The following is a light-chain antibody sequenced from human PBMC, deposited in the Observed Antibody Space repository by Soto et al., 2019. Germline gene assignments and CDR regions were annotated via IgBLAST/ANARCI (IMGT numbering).Light chain of an antibody. Sequence: DIQMTQSPSSLSASVGDRVTITCLASQSINNYVNWYQQKPGKAPKFLIYAASSLHSGVPSRFSGSGSGTDFTLNISSLQPEDCATYYCQQSYSTPRTFGQGTKVEI. CDR3: QQSYSTPRT. V-gene: IGKV1-39*01. CDR1: QSINNY. CDR2: AAS. J-gene: IGKJ1*01.